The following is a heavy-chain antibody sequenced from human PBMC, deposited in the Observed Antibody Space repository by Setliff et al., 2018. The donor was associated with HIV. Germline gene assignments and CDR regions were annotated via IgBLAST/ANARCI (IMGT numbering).Heavy chain of an antibody. D-gene: IGHD3-9*01. CDR3: ARDRDTDWAYYFNS. J-gene: IGHJ4*02. V-gene: IGHV1-3*01. CDR2: IDAGNGNI. CDR1: GYTFTSYA. Sequence: ASVKVSCKTSGYTFTSYAIHWVRQAPGQGLEWMGWIDAGNGNIKYSPRLLGRVTITRDTSASTVYMELSSLRSEDTAFYYCARDRDTDWAYYFNSWGQGTLVTVSS.